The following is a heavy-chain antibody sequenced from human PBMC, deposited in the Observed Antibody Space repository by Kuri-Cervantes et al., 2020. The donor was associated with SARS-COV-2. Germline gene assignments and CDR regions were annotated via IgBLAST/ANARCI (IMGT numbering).Heavy chain of an antibody. V-gene: IGHV5-51*01. CDR1: GYSFTSYW. CDR3: ARGGGPSLRYYYYYMDV. J-gene: IGHJ6*03. Sequence: KVSCKGSGYSFTSYWIGWVRQMPGKGLEWMGIIYPGDSDTRYSPSFQGQVTISADKSISTAYLQWSSLKASDTAMYYCARGGGPSLRYYYYYMDVWGKGTTVTSP. CDR2: IYPGDSDT. D-gene: IGHD2-15*01.